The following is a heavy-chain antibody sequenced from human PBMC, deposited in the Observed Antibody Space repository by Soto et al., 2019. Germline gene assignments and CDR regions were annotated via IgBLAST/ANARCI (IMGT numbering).Heavy chain of an antibody. CDR2: IIPIFGTA. V-gene: IGHV1-69*06. Sequence: SVKVSCKASGGTFSSYAISWVRQAPGQGLEWMGGIIPIFGTANYAQKFQGRVTITADKSTSTAYMELSSLRSEDTAVYYCARNTLACSSTSCYTTNAMDVWGQGTTVTVSS. D-gene: IGHD2-2*02. CDR3: ARNTLACSSTSCYTTNAMDV. CDR1: GGTFSSYA. J-gene: IGHJ6*02.